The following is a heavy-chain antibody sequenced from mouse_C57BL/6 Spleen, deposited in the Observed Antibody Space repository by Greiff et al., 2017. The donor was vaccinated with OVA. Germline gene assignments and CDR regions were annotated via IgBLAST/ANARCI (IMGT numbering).Heavy chain of an antibody. CDR1: GYSITSGYY. J-gene: IGHJ2*01. V-gene: IGHV3-6*01. D-gene: IGHD1-1*01. CDR2: ISYDGSN. Sequence: VQLKESGPGLVKPSQSLSLTCSVTGYSITSGYYWNWIRQFPGNKLEWMGYISYDGSNNYNPSLKNRISITRDTSKNQFFLKLNSVTTEDTATYYCARTNYGSSYGYFDYWGQGTTLTVSS. CDR3: ARTNYGSSYGYFDY.